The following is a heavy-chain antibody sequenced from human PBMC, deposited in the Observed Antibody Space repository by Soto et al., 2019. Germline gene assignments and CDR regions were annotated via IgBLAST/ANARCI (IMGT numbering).Heavy chain of an antibody. CDR2: IKRKTDGGTT. CDR3: TADGVVLRHLDWLLQDY. D-gene: IGHD3-9*01. Sequence: GGSLRLSCAASGFTFSNACISWVRQAPWKGLEWVGRIKRKTDGGTTDYAAPVKGRFTISRDDSKNTLYLQMNSLKTGYTAVYYCTADGVVLRHLDWLLQDYWGQGMLVTVSS. J-gene: IGHJ4*02. V-gene: IGHV3-15*01. CDR1: GFTFSNAC.